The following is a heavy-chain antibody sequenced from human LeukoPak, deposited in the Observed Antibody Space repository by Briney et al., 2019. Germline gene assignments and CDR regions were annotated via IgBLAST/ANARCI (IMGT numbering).Heavy chain of an antibody. V-gene: IGHV3-30*19. Sequence: GGSLRLSCAASGFTFSSYGMHWVRQAPGKGLEWVAVIWYDGSNKYYADSVKGRFTISRDNSKNTLYLQMNSLRAEDTAVYYCARGATHYYDSSGYYYGDYWGQGTLVTVSS. CDR1: GFTFSSYG. J-gene: IGHJ4*02. CDR3: ARGATHYYDSSGYYYGDY. D-gene: IGHD3-22*01. CDR2: IWYDGSNK.